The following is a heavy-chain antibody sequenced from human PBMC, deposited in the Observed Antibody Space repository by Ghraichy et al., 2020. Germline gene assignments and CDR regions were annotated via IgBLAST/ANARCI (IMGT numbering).Heavy chain of an antibody. V-gene: IGHV3-33*01. J-gene: IGHJ6*02. CDR1: GFTFSSYG. CDR2: IWYDGSNK. Sequence: GGSLRLSCAASGFTFSSYGMHWVRQAPGKGLEWVAVIWYDGSNKYYADSVKGRFTISRDNSKNTLYLQMNSLRAEDTAVYYCARGDWFGEILYYGMDVWGQGTTVTVSS. CDR3: ARGDWFGEILYYGMDV. D-gene: IGHD3-10*01.